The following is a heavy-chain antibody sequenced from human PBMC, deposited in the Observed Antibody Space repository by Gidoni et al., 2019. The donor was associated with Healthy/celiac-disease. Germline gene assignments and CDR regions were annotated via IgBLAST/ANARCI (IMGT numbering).Heavy chain of an antibody. CDR1: GGSISSSSYY. CDR2: IYYSGST. CDR3: ARHSSSFGYYYYYMDV. D-gene: IGHD6-13*01. Sequence: QLQLQESGPGLVKPSETLSLTCTVSGGSISSSSYYWGWIRQPPGKGLEWIGSIYYSGSTYYNPSLKSRVTISVDTSKNQFSLKLSSVTAADTAVYYCARHSSSFGYYYYYMDVWGKGTTVTVSS. V-gene: IGHV4-39*01. J-gene: IGHJ6*03.